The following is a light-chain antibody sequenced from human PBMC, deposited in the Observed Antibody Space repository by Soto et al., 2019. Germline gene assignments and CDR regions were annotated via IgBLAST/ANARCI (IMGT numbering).Light chain of an antibody. V-gene: IGKV1-39*01. CDR1: QSISTF. CDR3: QQSYSTLLS. CDR2: GAS. Sequence: DLEMTQSPSSLSASVGDRVTITCRASQSISTFLNWYQQKRGKAPKLLIHGASGLQSGVPLRFSGSGSGTDFSLTISSLQPEDFATYYCQQSYSTLLSFGGGTRVEIK. J-gene: IGKJ4*01.